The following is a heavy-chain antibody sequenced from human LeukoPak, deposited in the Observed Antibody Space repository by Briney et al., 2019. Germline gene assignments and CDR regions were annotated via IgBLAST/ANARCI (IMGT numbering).Heavy chain of an antibody. J-gene: IGHJ4*02. V-gene: IGHV3-48*03. D-gene: IGHD2-2*01. Sequence: PGGSLRLSCAASGFTFSSYEMNWVRQAPGKGLEWVSYISSSGSTIYYADPVKGRFTISRDNAKNSLYLQMNSLRAEDTAVYYCARETGCRSTRCHYYFDYWGQGTLVTVSS. CDR2: ISSSGSTI. CDR3: ARETGCRSTRCHYYFDY. CDR1: GFTFSSYE.